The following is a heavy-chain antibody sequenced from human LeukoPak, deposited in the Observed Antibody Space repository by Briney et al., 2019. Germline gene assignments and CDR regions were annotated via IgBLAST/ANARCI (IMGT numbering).Heavy chain of an antibody. CDR2: ISAYNGNT. CDR3: AREAPIISVYDMDV. J-gene: IGHJ6*02. CDR1: GYTFTSYG. D-gene: IGHD2/OR15-2a*01. Sequence: ASVKVSCKASGYTFTSYGISWVRQAPGQGLEWMGWISAYNGNTNYAQKLQGRVTMTTDTSTSTAYMELRSLRSDDTAVYYCAREAPIISVYDMDVWGQGTTVTVSS. V-gene: IGHV1-18*01.